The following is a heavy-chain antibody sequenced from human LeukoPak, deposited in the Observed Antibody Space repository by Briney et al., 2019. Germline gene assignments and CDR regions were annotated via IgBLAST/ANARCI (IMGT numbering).Heavy chain of an antibody. CDR1: GGSISSSSHY. D-gene: IGHD2-21*01. CDR2: IYYSGST. V-gene: IGHV4-39*01. J-gene: IGHJ5*02. Sequence: SETLSLTCTASGGSISSSSHYWGWIRQPPGRGLEWIGSIYYSGSTYYNPSLKSRVTISVDTSKNQFSLKLSSVSAADTAVCHCARHIVVVSTPADWFDPWGQGTLVTVSS. CDR3: ARHIVVVSTPADWFDP.